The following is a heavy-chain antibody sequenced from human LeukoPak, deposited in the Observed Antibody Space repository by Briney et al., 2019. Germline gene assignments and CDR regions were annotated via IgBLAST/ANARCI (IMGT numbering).Heavy chain of an antibody. V-gene: IGHV1-69*13. Sequence: SVKVSCKASGGTLSSYAISWVRQAPGQGLEWMGGIIPIFGTANYAQKFQGRVTITADESTSTAYMELSSLRSEDTAVYYCASNSIDIVVVPAANYYYYMDVWGKGTTVTVSS. CDR2: IIPIFGTA. J-gene: IGHJ6*03. CDR1: GGTLSSYA. D-gene: IGHD2-2*01. CDR3: ASNSIDIVVVPAANYYYYMDV.